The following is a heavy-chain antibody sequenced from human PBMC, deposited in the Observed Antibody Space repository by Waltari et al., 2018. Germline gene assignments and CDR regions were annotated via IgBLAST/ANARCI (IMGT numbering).Heavy chain of an antibody. CDR3: TSEEGVVYDYA. CDR2: IRSKAYGGTT. J-gene: IGHJ4*02. Sequence: EVQLVASGGGLVQPGRSLRLSCPASGSTFGDYALSWFRQAPGKGLEWVGFIRSKAYGGTTEYAASVKGRFTISRDDSKSIAYLQMNSLKTEDTAVYYCTSEEGVVYDYAGGQGTLVTVSS. CDR1: GSTFGDYA. D-gene: IGHD3-16*01. V-gene: IGHV3-49*03.